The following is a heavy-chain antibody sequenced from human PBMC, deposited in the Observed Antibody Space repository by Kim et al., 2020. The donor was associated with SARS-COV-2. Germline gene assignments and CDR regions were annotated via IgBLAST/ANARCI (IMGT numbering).Heavy chain of an antibody. CDR1: GYTFTSYA. Sequence: ASVKVSCKASGYTFTSYAMNWVRQAPGQGLEWMGWINTNTGNPTYAQGFTGRFVFSLDTSVSTAYLQISSLKAEDTAVYYCARYRHVDSSWYPNWFDPWGQGTLVTVSS. CDR2: INTNTGNP. CDR3: ARYRHVDSSWYPNWFDP. J-gene: IGHJ5*02. D-gene: IGHD6-13*01. V-gene: IGHV7-4-1*02.